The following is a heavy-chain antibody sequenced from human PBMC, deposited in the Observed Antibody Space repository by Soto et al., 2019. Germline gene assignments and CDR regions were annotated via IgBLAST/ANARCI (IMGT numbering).Heavy chain of an antibody. CDR2: IWYDGSNK. J-gene: IGHJ4*02. V-gene: IGHV3-33*01. CDR1: GFTFSSYG. D-gene: IGHD2-15*01. Sequence: QVQLVESGGGVVQPGRSLRLSCAASGFTFSSYGMHWVRQAPGKGLEWVAVIWYDGSNKYYADSVKGRFTISRDNSKNTLYLQMNSLRAEDTAVYYCARVTSGGRPWFDYWGQGTLVTVSS. CDR3: ARVTSGGRPWFDY.